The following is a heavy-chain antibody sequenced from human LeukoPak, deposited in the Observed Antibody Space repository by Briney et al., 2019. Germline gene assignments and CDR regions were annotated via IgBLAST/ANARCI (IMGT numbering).Heavy chain of an antibody. CDR1: GGSISSSSYF. CDR3: ARADYSGTSYSPFDY. Sequence: SETLSLTCTVSGGSISSSSYFWGWIRQSPGKGLEWIGSIYYSGSTYYNPSLKSRVTISLDTSKNQFSLKLSSVTAADTAVYYCARADYSGTSYSPFDYWGQGTLVTVSS. D-gene: IGHD3-10*01. J-gene: IGHJ4*02. CDR2: IYYSGST. V-gene: IGHV4-39*01.